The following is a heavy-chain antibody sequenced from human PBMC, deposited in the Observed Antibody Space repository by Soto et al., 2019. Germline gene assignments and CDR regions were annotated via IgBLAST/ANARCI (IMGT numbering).Heavy chain of an antibody. D-gene: IGHD5-12*01. Sequence: QVQLVESGGGVVQPGRSLRLSCAASGFTFSSYAMRWVRQAPGKGLEWVAVISYDGSNKYYADSVKGRFTISRDNSKNTLYLQMNSLRAEDTAVYYCARDMAIYFDYWGQGTLVTVSS. V-gene: IGHV3-30-3*01. CDR1: GFTFSSYA. J-gene: IGHJ4*02. CDR3: ARDMAIYFDY. CDR2: ISYDGSNK.